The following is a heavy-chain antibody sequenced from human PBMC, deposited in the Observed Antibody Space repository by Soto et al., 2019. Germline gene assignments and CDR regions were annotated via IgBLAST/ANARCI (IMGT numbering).Heavy chain of an antibody. J-gene: IGHJ4*02. D-gene: IGHD2-15*01. V-gene: IGHV3-30-3*01. Sequence: QVQLVESGGGVVQPGRSLRLSCAASGFTFSSYAMHWVRQAPGKGLEWVAVISYDGSNKYYADSVKGRFTISRDNSKNTLYLQMNSLRAEDTAVYYCARADGGTSAYWGQGTLVTVSS. CDR1: GFTFSSYA. CDR2: ISYDGSNK. CDR3: ARADGGTSAY.